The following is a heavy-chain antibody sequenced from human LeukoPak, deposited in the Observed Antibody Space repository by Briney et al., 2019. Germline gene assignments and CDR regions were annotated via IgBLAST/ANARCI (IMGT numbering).Heavy chain of an antibody. V-gene: IGHV4-39*07. CDR3: ARRWGTWYYGSGSYYNPTPFIDY. CDR1: GGSISSSSYY. Sequence: SETLSLTCTVSGGSISSSSYYWGWIRQPPGKGLEWIGSIYYSGSTYYNPSLKSRVTISVDTSKNQFSLKLSSVTAADTAVYYCARRWGTWYYGSGSYYNPTPFIDYWGQGTLVTVSS. CDR2: IYYSGST. D-gene: IGHD3-10*01. J-gene: IGHJ4*02.